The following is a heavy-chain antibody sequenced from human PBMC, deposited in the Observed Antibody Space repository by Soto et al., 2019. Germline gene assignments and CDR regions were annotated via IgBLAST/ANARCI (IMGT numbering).Heavy chain of an antibody. J-gene: IGHJ4*02. D-gene: IGHD1-26*01. CDR1: GFSLSTSGVG. CDR3: ERPNSGNFYYFDN. Sequence: QITLKESGPTLVKPTQTLTLTCTFSGFSLSTSGVGVGWIRQPPGKALEWLALIYWDNDERYNPSLKSRLTISKDTFKNQVVIRMTNMDPVETDTYYCERPNSGNFYYFDNWGQGTLVDVAS. CDR2: IYWDNDE. V-gene: IGHV2-5*02.